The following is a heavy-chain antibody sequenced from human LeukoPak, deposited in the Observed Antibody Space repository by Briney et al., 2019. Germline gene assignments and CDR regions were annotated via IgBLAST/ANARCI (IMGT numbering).Heavy chain of an antibody. CDR3: ARVVSPDYYYYGMDV. CDR1: GGTFSSYA. J-gene: IGHJ6*02. D-gene: IGHD2-2*01. Sequence: SVKVSCKASGGTFSSYAISWVRQAPGQGLEWMGGIIPIFGTANYAQKFQGRVTITADESTSTAYMELSSLRSEDTAVYYCARVVSPDYYYYGMDVWGQGTTVTVSS. V-gene: IGHV1-69*01. CDR2: IIPIFGTA.